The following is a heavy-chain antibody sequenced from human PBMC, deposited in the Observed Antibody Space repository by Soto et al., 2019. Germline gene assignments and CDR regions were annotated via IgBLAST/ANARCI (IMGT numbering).Heavy chain of an antibody. Sequence: VQMVESGGGVVQPGKSLRLSCETSGFTFKFYGMHWVRQAPGKGLECVAVISHDGNTHYYADSAKGRFTISRDNSKNPLYLLMNSLRLDDSSTYKCAKDRGGDCPDNSCYFGADYWGQGALVTVSS. V-gene: IGHV3-30*18. CDR1: GFTFKFYG. CDR3: AKDRGGDCPDNSCYFGADY. D-gene: IGHD2-2*01. J-gene: IGHJ4*02. CDR2: ISHDGNTH.